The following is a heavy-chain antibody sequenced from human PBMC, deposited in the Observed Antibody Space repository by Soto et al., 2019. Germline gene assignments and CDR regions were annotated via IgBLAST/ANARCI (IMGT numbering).Heavy chain of an antibody. V-gene: IGHV1-18*01. J-gene: IGHJ6*02. D-gene: IGHD3-9*01. CDR1: GGTFTSYG. CDR3: ASKSFDVALPKPPYYYYGMDV. Sequence: PSVKVSCKASGGTFTSYGISWVRQAPGQGLEWMGWISAYNGNTNYAQKLRGRVTMTTDTSTSTAYMELRSLRSEDTAVYYCASKSFDVALPKPPYYYYGMDVWGQGATVTVSS. CDR2: ISAYNGNT.